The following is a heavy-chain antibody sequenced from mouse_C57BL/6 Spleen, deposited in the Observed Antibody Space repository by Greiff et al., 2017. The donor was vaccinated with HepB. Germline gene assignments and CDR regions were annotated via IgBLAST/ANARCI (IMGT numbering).Heavy chain of an antibody. CDR2: ISYDGSN. J-gene: IGHJ2*01. V-gene: IGHV3-6*01. Sequence: EVKLQESGPGLVKPSQSLSLTCSVTGYSITSGYYWNWIRQFPGNKLEWMGYISYDGSNNYNPSLKNRISITRDTSKNQFFLKLNSVTTEDTATYYCARGAVVATPYFDYWGQGTTLTVSS. CDR1: GYSITSGYY. D-gene: IGHD1-1*01. CDR3: ARGAVVATPYFDY.